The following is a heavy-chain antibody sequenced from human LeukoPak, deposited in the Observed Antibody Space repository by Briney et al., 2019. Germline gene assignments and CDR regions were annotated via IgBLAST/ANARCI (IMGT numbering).Heavy chain of an antibody. CDR3: ARVYSSSDNCYAGPNFDY. D-gene: IGHD2-2*01. Sequence: GGSLRLSCVVFEFTFSRYWRGWVRQAPGKGLEWVANIKEDGSEKHYADSVKGRFTVSRDNAKNSLYLQMNSLRPEDTAVYYCARVYSSSDNCYAGPNFDYWGEGTLGPVSS. CDR2: IKEDGSEK. J-gene: IGHJ4*02. CDR1: EFTFSRYW. V-gene: IGHV3-7*03.